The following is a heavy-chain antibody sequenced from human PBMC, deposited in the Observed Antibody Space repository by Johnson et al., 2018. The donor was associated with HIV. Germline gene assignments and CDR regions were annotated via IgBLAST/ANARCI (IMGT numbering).Heavy chain of an antibody. J-gene: IGHJ3*02. V-gene: IGHV3-9*01. CDR3: ATLFRGYSYGGDAFDI. D-gene: IGHD5-18*01. CDR2: ISWNSGSI. CDR1: GFIFDDYA. Sequence: VQLVESGGGLVQPGGSLRLSCAASGFIFDDYAMHWVRQAPGKGLEWVSGISWNSGSIGYADSVKGRFTISRDNSKNTLYLQMNSLGAEYTALYYCATLFRGYSYGGDAFDIWGQGTMVTVSS.